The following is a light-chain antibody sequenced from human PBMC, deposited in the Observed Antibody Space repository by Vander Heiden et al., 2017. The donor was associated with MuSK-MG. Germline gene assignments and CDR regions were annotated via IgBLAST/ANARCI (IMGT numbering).Light chain of an antibody. CDR1: QTVSNN. CDR3: QQYNNWST. CDR2: GAS. V-gene: IGKV3-15*01. J-gene: IGKJ1*01. Sequence: EIVMTQSPATLSVSPGERATLSCRASQTVSNNIAWYQQKLGQAPRLLIYGASTRATGIPARFSGSGSGTEFTLTISSLQSEDFAVYYCQQYNNWSTFGQGTKVEI.